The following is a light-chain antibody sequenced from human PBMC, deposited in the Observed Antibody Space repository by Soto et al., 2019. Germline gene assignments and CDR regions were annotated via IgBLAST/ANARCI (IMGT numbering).Light chain of an antibody. CDR1: QSVSSNY. CDR3: QQYGISPT. CDR2: DVS. Sequence: DIVLTQSPGTLSLSPGERATLSCRSSQSVSSNYLAWYQQKPDQAPRLVIYDVSGRATGIPDRFSGSWSGTDFTLTISRLEPEDSAVYYCQQYGISPTFGQGTKVEIK. V-gene: IGKV3-20*01. J-gene: IGKJ1*01.